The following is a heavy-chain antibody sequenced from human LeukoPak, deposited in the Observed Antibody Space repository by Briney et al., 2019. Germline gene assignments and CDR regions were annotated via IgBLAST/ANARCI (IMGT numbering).Heavy chain of an antibody. V-gene: IGHV4-39*01. Sequence: SETLSLTCAVYGGPFSGYYWDWIRQPPGKGLEWIGSIYYSGSTFYTPSLKSRVTISVDTSKNQFSLKLTSVTAADTAVYYCATLTGYYPDYWGQGILVTVSS. J-gene: IGHJ4*02. CDR2: IYYSGST. D-gene: IGHD3-9*01. CDR1: GGPFSGYY. CDR3: ATLTGYYPDY.